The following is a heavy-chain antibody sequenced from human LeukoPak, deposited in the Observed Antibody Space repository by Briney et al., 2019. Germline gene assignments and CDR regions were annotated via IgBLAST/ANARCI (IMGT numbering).Heavy chain of an antibody. CDR2: ISYDGSNK. D-gene: IGHD3-22*01. J-gene: IGHJ4*02. Sequence: PGRSLRLSCAASGFTFSSYGMHWVRQAPGKGLEWVAVISYDGSNKYYADSVKGRFTISRDNSKNTLYLQMNSLRAEDTAVYYCAKAGYYYDSSGMEPQYYFDYWGQGTLVTVSS. CDR1: GFTFSSYG. CDR3: AKAGYYYDSSGMEPQYYFDY. V-gene: IGHV3-30*18.